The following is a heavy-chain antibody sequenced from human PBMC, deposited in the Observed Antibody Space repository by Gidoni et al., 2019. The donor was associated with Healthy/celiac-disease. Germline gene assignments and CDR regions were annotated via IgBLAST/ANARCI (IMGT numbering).Heavy chain of an antibody. J-gene: IGHJ4*02. Sequence: QVQLQESGPGLVKPSQTLSLTCTVSGGSISSGSYYWRWIRQPAGKGLEWIGRIYTSGSTNYNPSLKSRVTISVDTSKNQFSLKLSSVTAADTAVYYCARYILTGYYLDYWGQGTLVTVSS. V-gene: IGHV4-61*02. D-gene: IGHD3-9*01. CDR2: IYTSGST. CDR3: ARYILTGYYLDY. CDR1: GGSISSGSYY.